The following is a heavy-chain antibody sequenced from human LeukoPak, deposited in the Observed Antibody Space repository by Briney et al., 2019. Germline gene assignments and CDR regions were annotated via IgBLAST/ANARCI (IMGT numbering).Heavy chain of an antibody. CDR3: ARALGDRDGYNVVGY. Sequence: GASVKVSCKASGYTFTGYYIHWVRQAPGQGLEWMGWINPNSGGTNYAQRFQGRVTMSRDTSISTAYMELSRLRSDDTAVYYCARALGDRDGYNVVGYWGQGTLVTVSS. CDR2: INPNSGGT. CDR1: GYTFTGYY. D-gene: IGHD5-24*01. J-gene: IGHJ4*02. V-gene: IGHV1-2*02.